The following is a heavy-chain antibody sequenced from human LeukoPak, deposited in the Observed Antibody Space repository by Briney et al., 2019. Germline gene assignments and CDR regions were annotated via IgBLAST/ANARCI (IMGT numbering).Heavy chain of an antibody. CDR1: GYSFTSYW. Sequence: GESLKISCKGSGYSFTSYWIGWVRQMPGKGLEWMGIIYPGDSDTRYSPSFQGQVTISADKSISTAYLQWSSLKASDTAMYYCARARFGELWGAQFFDYWGQGTLVTVSS. CDR2: IYPGDSDT. D-gene: IGHD3-10*01. J-gene: IGHJ4*02. CDR3: ARARFGELWGAQFFDY. V-gene: IGHV5-51*01.